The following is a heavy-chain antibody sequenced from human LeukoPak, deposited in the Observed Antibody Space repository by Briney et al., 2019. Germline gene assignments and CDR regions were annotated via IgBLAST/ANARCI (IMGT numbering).Heavy chain of an antibody. J-gene: IGHJ4*02. Sequence: PAGSLRLSCAASGLTFSSYWLSWVRQAPGKGLEWVANIKQDGSEKYYVDSVKGRFTISRDNAKNSLYLQMNSLRAEDTAVYYCARFSYGYTAADYWGQGTLVTVSS. CDR3: ARFSYGYTAADY. D-gene: IGHD5-18*01. CDR2: IKQDGSEK. CDR1: GLTFSSYW. V-gene: IGHV3-7*03.